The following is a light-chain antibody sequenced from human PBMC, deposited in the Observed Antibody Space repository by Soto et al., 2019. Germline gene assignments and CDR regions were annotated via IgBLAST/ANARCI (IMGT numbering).Light chain of an antibody. V-gene: IGKV1-5*01. J-gene: IGKJ4*01. CDR2: DAS. CDR3: QQYNSSPLT. CDR1: QSISSW. Sequence: DIQMTQSPSTLSASVGDRVTITCRASQSISSWLAWYQQKPGKAPKLLIHDASSLESGVPSRFSGSGSGTEFTLTISSLQPDDFATYYCQQYNSSPLTFGGGTKVDIK.